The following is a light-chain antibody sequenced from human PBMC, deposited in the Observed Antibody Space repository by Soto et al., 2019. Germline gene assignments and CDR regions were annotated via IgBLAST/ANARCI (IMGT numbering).Light chain of an antibody. J-gene: IGKJ2*01. Sequence: DIVLTQSPGTLSLSPGERATLSCRASQSLTRNYLAWYQQKPGQAPRLLFFGASTRATGIPDRFSGSGSGTDFVLTISRLEPEDFAVYYCQQYGSSIMHTFGQGTKLEIK. CDR1: QSLTRNY. CDR3: QQYGSSIMHT. CDR2: GAS. V-gene: IGKV3-20*01.